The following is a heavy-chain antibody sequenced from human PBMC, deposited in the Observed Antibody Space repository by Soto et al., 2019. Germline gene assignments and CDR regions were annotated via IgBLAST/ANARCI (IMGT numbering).Heavy chain of an antibody. D-gene: IGHD4-17*01. Sequence: ASVKVSCKASGYTFTSYGISWVRQAPGQGLEWMGWISAYNGNTNYAQKLQGRVTMTTDTSTSTAYMELRSLRSDDTAVYYCARVRADYGDYYFDYWGQGTLVTVSS. J-gene: IGHJ4*02. V-gene: IGHV1-18*01. CDR3: ARVRADYGDYYFDY. CDR2: ISAYNGNT. CDR1: GYTFTSYG.